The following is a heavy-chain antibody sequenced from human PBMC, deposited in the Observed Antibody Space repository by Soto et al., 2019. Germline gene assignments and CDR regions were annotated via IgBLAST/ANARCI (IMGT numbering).Heavy chain of an antibody. CDR2: ISSNSAYI. CDR3: TRDASRDSSARGWFDP. V-gene: IGHV3-21*01. Sequence: VGSLRLSCAASGFTFRSFTMNWVRQAPGKGLEWVSTISSNSAYIYYTDALRGHFTISRDNAKNSLHLQMNSLRAEDTAVYYCTRDASRDSSARGWFDPWGPGTLVTVSS. D-gene: IGHD6-13*01. CDR1: GFTFRSFT. J-gene: IGHJ5*02.